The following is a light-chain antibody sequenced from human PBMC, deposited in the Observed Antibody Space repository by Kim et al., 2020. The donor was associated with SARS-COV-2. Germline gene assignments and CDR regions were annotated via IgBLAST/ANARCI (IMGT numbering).Light chain of an antibody. Sequence: RQTAKLTCTGNSNNVGSQGAVWMQQHPGHPPKVLSDMTLNRPSGISERFSASRSRNIASLTITELRPEDEADYYCSAWDGILNSWVFGGGTQLTVL. CDR1: SNNVGSQG. J-gene: IGLJ3*02. V-gene: IGLV10-54*01. CDR3: SAWDGILNSWV. CDR2: MTL.